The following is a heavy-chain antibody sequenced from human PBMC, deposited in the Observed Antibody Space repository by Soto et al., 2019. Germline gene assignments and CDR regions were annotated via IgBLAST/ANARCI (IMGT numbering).Heavy chain of an antibody. CDR2: VTGSGGST. Sequence: GSLRLSCAASGFTFSIYAMSWVRQAPGKGLEWISAVTGSGGSTYHADSVKGRFTISRDNSKNTLYLQMNSLRAEDTAVYYCAKGSASGSPYYFDYWGQGTLVTVSS. D-gene: IGHD6-25*01. CDR3: AKGSASGSPYYFDY. J-gene: IGHJ4*02. CDR1: GFTFSIYA. V-gene: IGHV3-23*01.